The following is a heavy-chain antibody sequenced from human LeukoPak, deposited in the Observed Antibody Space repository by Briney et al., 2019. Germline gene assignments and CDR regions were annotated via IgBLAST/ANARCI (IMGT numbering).Heavy chain of an antibody. CDR3: ARVIDYDSSGYYLGY. D-gene: IGHD3-22*01. CDR2: INDSGST. J-gene: IGHJ4*02. Sequence: SETLSLTCAVYGGSFSGYYWSWIRQPPGKGLEWIGEINDSGSTNCNPSLKSRVSISVDTSKNQFSLKLTSVTAADTAVYYCARVIDYDSSGYYLGYWGQATRVTVSS. V-gene: IGHV4-34*01. CDR1: GGSFSGYY.